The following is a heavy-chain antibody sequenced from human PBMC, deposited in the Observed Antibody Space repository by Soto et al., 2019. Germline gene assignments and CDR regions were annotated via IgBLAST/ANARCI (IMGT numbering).Heavy chain of an antibody. CDR1: GGTFSSYT. CDR3: ARDVSRSPADYGMDV. V-gene: IGHV1-69*08. CDR2: IIPILGIA. J-gene: IGHJ6*02. Sequence: QVQLVQSGAEVKKPGSSVKVSCKASGGTFSSYTISWVRQAPGQGLEWMGRIIPILGIANYAQKFQGRVTITADKSTSTAYMELSSLRPEDTAVYYCARDVSRSPADYGMDVWGQGTTVTVSS.